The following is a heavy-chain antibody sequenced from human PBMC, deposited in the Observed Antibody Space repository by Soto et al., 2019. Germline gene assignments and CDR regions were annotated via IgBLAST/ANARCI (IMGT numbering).Heavy chain of an antibody. Sequence: QVQLQESGPGLVKPSETLSLTCSISGGSISDYQWNWIRQPPGKGLEWIGYIYYSGRTNYNPSLKSRLPISLDTSTRQFSLRLRSVTAADTAVYYCARMRGLGEISPYLDYWGQGALVTVSS. CDR2: IYYSGRT. CDR3: ARMRGLGEISPYLDY. D-gene: IGHD3-16*01. J-gene: IGHJ4*02. CDR1: GGSISDYQ. V-gene: IGHV4-59*01.